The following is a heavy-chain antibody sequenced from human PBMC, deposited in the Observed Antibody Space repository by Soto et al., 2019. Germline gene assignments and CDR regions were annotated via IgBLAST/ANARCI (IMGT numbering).Heavy chain of an antibody. J-gene: IGHJ4*02. CDR1: MGSISSGGYY. V-gene: IGHV4-31*03. D-gene: IGHD6-19*01. CDR2: IYYSGST. Sequence: SETLSLTFTVSMGSISSGGYYWSWLSQHPGKGLEWIGYIYYSGSTYYNPSLKSRVTISVDTSKNQFSLKLSSVTAADTAVYYCARAGYSSGWHQGAWYFDYWGQGTLVTVSS. CDR3: ARAGYSSGWHQGAWYFDY.